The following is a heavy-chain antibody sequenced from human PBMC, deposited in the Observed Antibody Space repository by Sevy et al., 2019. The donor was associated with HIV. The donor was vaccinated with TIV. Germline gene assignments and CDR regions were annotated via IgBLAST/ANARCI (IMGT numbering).Heavy chain of an antibody. CDR1: GFTFSKYS. D-gene: IGHD2-8*01. CDR3: AREGCTKPHDY. J-gene: IGHJ4*02. V-gene: IGHV3-23*01. Sequence: GGSLRLSCAASGFTFSKYSMSWVRQPPGKGLEWVSTLSFGCGEINYADSVKGRFTISRDNTKSSVYLQMNNLRPEDTAVYYCAREGCTKPHDYWGQGTLVAVSS. CDR2: LSFGCGEI.